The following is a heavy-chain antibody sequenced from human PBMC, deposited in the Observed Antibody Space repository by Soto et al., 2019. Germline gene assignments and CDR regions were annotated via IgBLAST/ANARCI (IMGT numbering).Heavy chain of an antibody. CDR3: ARHPSGYFYGWCDP. CDR2: IDPSDSYT. Sequence: GESLKISCKGSGYIFTTYWISWVRQVPGKGLEWMGRIDPSDSYTDYSPSFQGHVTISSDKSISTAYLQWSGLKASDTAMYYCARHPSGYFYGWCDPWGQGTPVTVSS. V-gene: IGHV5-10-1*01. D-gene: IGHD3-22*01. CDR1: GYIFTTYW. J-gene: IGHJ5*02.